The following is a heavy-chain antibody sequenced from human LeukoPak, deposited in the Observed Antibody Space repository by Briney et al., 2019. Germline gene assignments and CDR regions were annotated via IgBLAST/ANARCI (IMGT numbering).Heavy chain of an antibody. V-gene: IGHV3-21*01. Sequence: GGSLRLSCAASGFTFSSYSMSWVRQAPGKGLEWVSSISSSSSYIYYADSVKGRFTISRDNAKNSLYLQMNSLRAEDTAVYYCARDLGTTPCDYWGQGTLVAVSS. CDR1: GFTFSSYS. J-gene: IGHJ4*02. D-gene: IGHD1-1*01. CDR2: ISSSSSYI. CDR3: ARDLGTTPCDY.